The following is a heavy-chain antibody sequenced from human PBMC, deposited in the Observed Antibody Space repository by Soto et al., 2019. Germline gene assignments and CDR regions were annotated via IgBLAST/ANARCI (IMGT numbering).Heavy chain of an antibody. CDR1: GFSLSTSGVG. CDR3: AHSPPKYLFWSGYAVQKTGAWFDP. CDR2: IYWDDDK. D-gene: IGHD3-3*01. J-gene: IGHJ5*02. Sequence: QITLTESGPTLVKPTQTLTLTCTFSGFSLSTSGVGVGWIRQPPGQALEWLALIYWDDDKRYSPSLRSRLSIPKDPSENQAGLTVANMGHVDTATYSGAHSPPKYLFWSGYAVQKTGAWFDPWGQGTLVTVSS. V-gene: IGHV2-5*02.